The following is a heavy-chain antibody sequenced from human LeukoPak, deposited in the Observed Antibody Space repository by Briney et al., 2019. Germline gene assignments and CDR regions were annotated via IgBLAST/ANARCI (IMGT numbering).Heavy chain of an antibody. D-gene: IGHD3-22*01. V-gene: IGHV4-39*01. J-gene: IGHJ4*02. Sequence: SETLSLTCTVSGGSISISSYYWGWIRQPPGKGLEWIGSIYYSGSTYYNPSLKSRVTISVDTSKNQFSLKLSSVTAADTAVYYCARPYDSSGYWDYWGQGTLVTVSS. CDR3: ARPYDSSGYWDY. CDR1: GGSISISSYY. CDR2: IYYSGST.